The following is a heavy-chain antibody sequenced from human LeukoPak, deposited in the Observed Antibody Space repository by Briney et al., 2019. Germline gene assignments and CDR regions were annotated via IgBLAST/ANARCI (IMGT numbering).Heavy chain of an antibody. CDR3: AKDAQRGFDYSNSLEY. D-gene: IGHD4-11*01. CDR2: ISSDGTNQ. Sequence: PGRSLRLSCAASGFTFSHYGFHWVRQAPGKGLEWVAVISSDGTNQFYADSVKGRFTISRDYSQKTVYLEMHSLRTEDTAMYYCAKDAQRGFDYSNSLEYWGPGTLVTVSS. CDR1: GFTFSHYG. V-gene: IGHV3-33*06. J-gene: IGHJ4*02.